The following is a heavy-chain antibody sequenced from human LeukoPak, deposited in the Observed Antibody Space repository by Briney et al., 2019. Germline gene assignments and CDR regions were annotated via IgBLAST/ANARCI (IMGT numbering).Heavy chain of an antibody. J-gene: IGHJ5*02. Sequence: PSQTLSLTCSVSGGSISSGGYSWNWIRQPPGKGLEWIGYIHSSGTAYYNPSLKSRVTISVDTPKNQFSLKLSSVTAADTAVYYCAAGEQQLVNRWFDPWGQGTLVTVSS. V-gene: IGHV4-30-2*05. D-gene: IGHD6-13*01. CDR1: GGSISSGGYS. CDR2: IHSSGTA. CDR3: AAGEQQLVNRWFDP.